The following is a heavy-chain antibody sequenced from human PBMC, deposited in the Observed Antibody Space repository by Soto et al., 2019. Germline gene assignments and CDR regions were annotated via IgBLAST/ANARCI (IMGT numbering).Heavy chain of an antibody. CDR3: AKSPGMYYYDSSGYYHYDY. CDR1: GFTFSTDS. V-gene: IGHV3-23*01. CDR2: ISGSGVST. Sequence: PGGSLRLSCVASGFTFSTDSMSWVRQAPGKGLEWVSAISGSGVSTYYADSVKGRFTISRDNSKNTLYLQMNSLRAEDTAVYYCAKSPGMYYYDSSGYYHYDYWGQGTLVTVSS. J-gene: IGHJ4*02. D-gene: IGHD3-22*01.